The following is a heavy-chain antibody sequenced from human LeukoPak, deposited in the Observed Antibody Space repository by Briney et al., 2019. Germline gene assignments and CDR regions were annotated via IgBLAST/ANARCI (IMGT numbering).Heavy chain of an antibody. CDR2: IRYDGSNK. CDR1: GFTFSSYG. J-gene: IGHJ2*01. D-gene: IGHD2-2*01. V-gene: IGHV3-30*02. CDR3: AKIYCSSTSCPWYFDL. Sequence: GGSLRLSCAASGFTFSSYGMHWVRQAPGKGLEWVAFIRYDGSNKYYADSVKGRFTISRDNSKNTLCLQMNSLRAEDTAVYYCAKIYCSSTSCPWYFDLWGRGTLVTVSS.